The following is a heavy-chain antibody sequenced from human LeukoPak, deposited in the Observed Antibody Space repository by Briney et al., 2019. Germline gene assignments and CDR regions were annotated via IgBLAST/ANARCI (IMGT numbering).Heavy chain of an antibody. CDR3: ARNVVVVAAPGNNWFDP. CDR2: IYYSGST. V-gene: IGHV4-59*01. D-gene: IGHD2-15*01. CDR1: GGSISSYY. Sequence: SETLSPTCTVSGGSISSYYWSWIRQPPGKGLEWIGYIYYSGSTNYNPSLKSRVTISVDTSKNQFSLKLSSVTAADTAVYYCARNVVVVAAPGNNWFDPWGQGTLVTVSS. J-gene: IGHJ5*02.